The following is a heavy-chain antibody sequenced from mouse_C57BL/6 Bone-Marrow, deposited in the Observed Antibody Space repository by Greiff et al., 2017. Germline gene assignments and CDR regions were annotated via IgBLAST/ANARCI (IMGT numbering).Heavy chain of an antibody. J-gene: IGHJ2*01. D-gene: IGHD1-1*01. CDR1: GYTFTDHT. V-gene: IGHV1-78*01. Sequence: VQLQQSDAELVKPGASVKISCKVSGYTFTDHTLHWMKQRPEQGLEWIGYIYPRDGSTRYNEKFKGKATLTAVKSSSTAYMQLNSLTSEDSAVYFCAREVPVLLRDYFDYWGQGTTLTVSS. CDR3: AREVPVLLRDYFDY. CDR2: IYPRDGST.